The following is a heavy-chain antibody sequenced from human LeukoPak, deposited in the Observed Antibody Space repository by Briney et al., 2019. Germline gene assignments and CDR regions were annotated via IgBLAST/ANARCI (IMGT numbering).Heavy chain of an antibody. CDR3: AKTHYDLLDV. D-gene: IGHD5-12*01. J-gene: IGHJ6*02. V-gene: IGHV3-23*01. CDR1: GFSFNTSP. Sequence: GGSMRLSCAASGFSFNTSPMSWVRQPPGKGLEWVSAMNNGPGATFYRDSVRGRFTISRDDSKSTLYLQMNSLRAEDTGTYYCAKTHYDLLDVWGQGTTVTVSS. CDR2: MNNGPGAT.